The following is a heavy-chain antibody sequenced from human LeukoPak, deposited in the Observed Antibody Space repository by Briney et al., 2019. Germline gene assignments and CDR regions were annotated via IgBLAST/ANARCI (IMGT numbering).Heavy chain of an antibody. D-gene: IGHD4-17*01. J-gene: IGHJ4*02. V-gene: IGHV3-53*01. CDR1: GFTVSSNY. Sequence: GGSLRLSCAASGFTVSSNYMSWVRQAPGKGLEWVSVIYSRGSTYYADSVKGRFTISRDNSKNTLYLQMNSLRAEDTAVYYCARDGGYGDYAFDYWGQGTLVTVSS. CDR2: IYSRGST. CDR3: ARDGGYGDYAFDY.